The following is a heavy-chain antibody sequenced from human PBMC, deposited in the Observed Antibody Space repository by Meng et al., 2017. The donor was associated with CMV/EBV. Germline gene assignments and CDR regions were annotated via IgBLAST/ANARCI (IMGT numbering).Heavy chain of an antibody. D-gene: IGHD2-2*01. Sequence: SVKVSCKASGGTFSSYAISWVRQAPGQGLEWMGGIIPILGIANYAQKFQGRVTITADKSTSTAYMELSSLRSEETAVYYCARDLLGYCSSTSCRHYYYYYGMDVWGQGTTVTVSS. CDR3: ARDLLGYCSSTSCRHYYYYYGMDV. J-gene: IGHJ6*02. CDR1: GGTFSSYA. CDR2: IIPILGIA. V-gene: IGHV1-69*10.